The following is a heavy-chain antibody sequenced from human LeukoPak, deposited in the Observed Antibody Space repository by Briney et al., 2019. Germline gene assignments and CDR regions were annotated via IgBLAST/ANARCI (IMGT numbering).Heavy chain of an antibody. CDR1: GGSFSGYY. CDR3: ARELGGVGYYGMDV. V-gene: IGHV4-34*01. CDR2: INHSGST. Sequence: PSETLSLTCAVYGGSFSGYYWSWIRQPPGKGLEWIGEINHSGSTNYNPSLKSRVTISVDTSKNQFSLKLSSVTAADTAVYYCARELGGVGYYGMDVWGQGTTVTVSS. J-gene: IGHJ6*02. D-gene: IGHD1-26*01.